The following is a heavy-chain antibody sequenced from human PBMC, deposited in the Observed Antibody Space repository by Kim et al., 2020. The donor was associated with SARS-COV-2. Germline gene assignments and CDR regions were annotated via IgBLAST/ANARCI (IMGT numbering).Heavy chain of an antibody. CDR1: GFTFSSYG. J-gene: IGHJ3*02. V-gene: IGHV3-30*18. CDR3: AKGRVPYRPDFSGFYI. Sequence: GGSLRLSCAASGFTFSSYGMHWVRQAPGKGLEWVAVISYDGSNKYYADSVKGRFTISRDNSKNTLYLQMNSLRAEDTAVYYCAKGRVPYRPDFSGFYIWGQGTMVTVSS. CDR2: ISYDGSNK. D-gene: IGHD2-2*01.